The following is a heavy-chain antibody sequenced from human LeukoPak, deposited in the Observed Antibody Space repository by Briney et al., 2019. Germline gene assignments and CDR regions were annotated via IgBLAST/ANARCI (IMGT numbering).Heavy chain of an antibody. CDR1: GGSFSGYY. CDR3: ARGRRGYNWTQVPFDY. CDR2: INHSGST. D-gene: IGHD1-20*01. Sequence: SETLSLTCAVYGGSFSGYYWSWIRQPPGKGLEWIGEINHSGSTNYNPSLKSRVTISVDTSKNQFSLKLSPVTAADTAVYYCARGRRGYNWTQVPFDYWGQGTLVTVSS. V-gene: IGHV4-34*01. J-gene: IGHJ4*02.